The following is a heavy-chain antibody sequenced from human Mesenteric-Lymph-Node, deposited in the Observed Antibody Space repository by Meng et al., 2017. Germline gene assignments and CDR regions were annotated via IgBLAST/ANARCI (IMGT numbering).Heavy chain of an antibody. CDR2: IYYSGST. D-gene: IGHD1-1*01. Sequence: VQLQESGPGLVKPSETLSLTCTVSGGSISSYYWSWIRQPPGKGLEWIGYIYYSGSTNYNPSLKSRVTISVDTSKNQFSLKLSSVTAADTAVYYCAAYDPPTFHSWGQGTLVTVS. CDR3: AAYDPPTFHS. CDR1: GGSISSYY. J-gene: IGHJ4*02. V-gene: IGHV4-59*01.